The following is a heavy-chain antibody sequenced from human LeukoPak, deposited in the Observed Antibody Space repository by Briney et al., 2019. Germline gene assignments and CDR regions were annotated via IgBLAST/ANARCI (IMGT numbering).Heavy chain of an antibody. CDR2: INPNSGGT. J-gene: IGHJ6*03. V-gene: IGHV1-2*02. CDR3: ARLGYCSGGSCYLWYHYYMDV. D-gene: IGHD2-15*01. Sequence: GASVKVSCKTSGGTFSSYAISWVRQAPGQGLEWMGWINPNSGGTNYAQKFQGRVTMTRDTSISTAYMELSRLRSDDTAVYYCARLGYCSGGSCYLWYHYYMDVWGKGTTVTVSS. CDR1: GGTFSSYA.